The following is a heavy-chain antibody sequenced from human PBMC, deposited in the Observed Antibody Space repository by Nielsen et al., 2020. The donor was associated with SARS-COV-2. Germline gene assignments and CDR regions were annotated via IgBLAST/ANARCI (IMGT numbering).Heavy chain of an antibody. CDR3: ARARPNPMTTVDY. D-gene: IGHD4-11*01. CDR2: ISSSSSYI. CDR1: GFTFSSYS. J-gene: IGHJ4*02. V-gene: IGHV3-21*01. Sequence: GGSLRLSCAASGFTFSSYSMNWVRQAPGKGLEWVSSISSSSSYIYYADSVKGRFTISRDNAKNSLYLQMNSLRAEDTAVYYCARARPNPMTTVDYWGQGTLVTVSS.